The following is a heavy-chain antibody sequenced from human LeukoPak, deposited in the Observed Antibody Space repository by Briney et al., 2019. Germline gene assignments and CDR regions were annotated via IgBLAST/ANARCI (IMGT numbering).Heavy chain of an antibody. Sequence: GGSLRLPCAASGFTFSRYGMHWVRQAPGKGLEWGAFIRYDGSNKYYADSVKGRFTISRDNSKNTLYLQMNSLRAEDTAVYYCARHNIGGTYYYYGMDVWGQGTTVTVSS. CDR3: ARHNIGGTYYYYGMDV. D-gene: IGHD1-26*01. CDR2: IRYDGSNK. CDR1: GFTFSRYG. J-gene: IGHJ6*02. V-gene: IGHV3-30*02.